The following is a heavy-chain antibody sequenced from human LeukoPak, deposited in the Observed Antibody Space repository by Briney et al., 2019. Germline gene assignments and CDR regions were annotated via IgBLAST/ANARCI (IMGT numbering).Heavy chain of an antibody. CDR1: GFTFSSYA. D-gene: IGHD5-12*01. CDR3: VNQRAGYSGYDSVLERDY. V-gene: IGHV3-64D*06. CDR2: ISSNGGST. Sequence: GGSLRLSCSASGFTFSSYAMHWVRQAPGKGLEYVSAISSNGGSTYYADSVKGRFTISRDNSKNTLYLQMSSLRAEDTAVYYCVNQRAGYSGYDSVLERDYWGQGTLVTVSS. J-gene: IGHJ4*02.